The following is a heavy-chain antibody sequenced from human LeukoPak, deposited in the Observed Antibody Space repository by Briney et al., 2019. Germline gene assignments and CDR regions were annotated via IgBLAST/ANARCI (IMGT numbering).Heavy chain of an antibody. J-gene: IGHJ5*02. CDR3: ARHNWICSGGSCYSWFDP. D-gene: IGHD2-15*01. CDR1: GGSFSGYY. V-gene: IGHV4-34*01. Sequence: PSETLSLTCAVYGGSFSGYYWSWIRQPPGKGLEWIGEINHSGSTNYNPSLKSRVTISVDTSKNQFSLKLSSVTAADTAVYYCARHNWICSGGSCYSWFDPWGQGTLVTVSS. CDR2: INHSGST.